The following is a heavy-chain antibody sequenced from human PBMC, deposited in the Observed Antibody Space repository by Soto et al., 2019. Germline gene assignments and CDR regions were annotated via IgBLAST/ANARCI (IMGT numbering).Heavy chain of an antibody. CDR1: GGTFSTYA. V-gene: IGHV1-69*18. D-gene: IGHD3-22*01. CDR3: AREGGGCSSGSCDH. CDR2: IIPLFGTT. J-gene: IGHJ5*02. Sequence: QVQLVQSGAEVRNPGSSLKVSCKASGGTFSTYAINWVRQAPGQGLEWMGMIIPLFGTTKYAQKLQGRITITADASTTTTNMELTSLRNEDTAVYFCAREGGGCSSGSCDHWGQGTQVTVPS.